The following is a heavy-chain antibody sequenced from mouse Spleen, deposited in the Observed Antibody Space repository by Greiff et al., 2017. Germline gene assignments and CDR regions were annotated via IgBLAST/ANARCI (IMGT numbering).Heavy chain of an antibody. Sequence: EVQLVESGGGLVKPGGSLTLSCAASGFTFSDYGMHWVRQAPVKGLEWVASIRRGSRTIYYADTVKGRFTISRDNAKNTLFLQMTSLRSEDTAMYYCGRLRGYAMDYWGQGTSVTVSS. CDR3: GRLRGYAMDY. V-gene: IGHV5-17*01. J-gene: IGHJ4*01. CDR2: IRRGSRTI. CDR1: GFTFSDYG.